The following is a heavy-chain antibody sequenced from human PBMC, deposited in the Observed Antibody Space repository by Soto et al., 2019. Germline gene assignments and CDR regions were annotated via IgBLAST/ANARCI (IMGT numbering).Heavy chain of an antibody. D-gene: IGHD4-17*01. CDR2: ISGSGGRT. CDR3: AKDDYVFDY. Sequence: EVQLLESGGGLVQPGGSLSLSCEASGFTFSSNAMSWVRKAPGKGLEWVSAISGSGGRTYYADSVKGRFTISRDNSKNTLYLQMNSLRAEDTAVYYCAKDDYVFDYWGQGTLVTVSS. CDR1: GFTFSSNA. J-gene: IGHJ4*02. V-gene: IGHV3-23*01.